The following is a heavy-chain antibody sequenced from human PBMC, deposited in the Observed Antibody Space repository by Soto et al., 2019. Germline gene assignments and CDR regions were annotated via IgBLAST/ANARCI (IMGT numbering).Heavy chain of an antibody. CDR3: ARGSDQQLALDY. J-gene: IGHJ4*02. Sequence: GASVKVSCKASGYTFTDYGISWVRQAPGQGLEWMGWISAYNGNTNYAQKLQGRVTMTTDTSTSTAHLELRSLRSDDTAVYYCARGSDQQLALDYWGQGTLVTVSS. V-gene: IGHV1-18*01. D-gene: IGHD6-13*01. CDR1: GYTFTDYG. CDR2: ISAYNGNT.